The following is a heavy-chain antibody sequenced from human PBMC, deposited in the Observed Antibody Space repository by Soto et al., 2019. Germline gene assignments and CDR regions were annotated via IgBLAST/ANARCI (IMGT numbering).Heavy chain of an antibody. CDR2: IYYSGST. CDR3: ARLKYGENWFDP. J-gene: IGHJ5*02. V-gene: IGHV4-59*08. Sequence: SETLSLTCTVSGGSISSYYWSWIRQPPGKGLEWIGYIYYSGSTNYNPSLKSRVTISVDTSKNQFSLKLSSVTAADTAVYYCARLKYGENWFDPWGQGTLVTVS. D-gene: IGHD4-17*01. CDR1: GGSISSYY.